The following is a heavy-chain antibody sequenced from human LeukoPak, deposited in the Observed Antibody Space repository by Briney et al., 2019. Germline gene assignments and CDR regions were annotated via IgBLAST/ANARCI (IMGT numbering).Heavy chain of an antibody. V-gene: IGHV4-39*07. CDR2: LYHSGTT. CDR3: TRDRTPYDILSSIAH. D-gene: IGHD3-9*01. CDR1: GDSISGSIYH. J-gene: IGHJ5*02. Sequence: SETLSLTCSVSGDSISGSIYHWGWIRQSPGKGLEWIASLYHSGTTYYNPGLKSRVTISLGANNNQFSLRLKSVTAADTAVYYCTRDRTPYDILSSIAHWGQGALVTVSS.